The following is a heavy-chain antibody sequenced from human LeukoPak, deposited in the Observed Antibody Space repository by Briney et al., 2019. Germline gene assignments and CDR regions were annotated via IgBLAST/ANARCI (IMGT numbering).Heavy chain of an antibody. J-gene: IGHJ6*02. CDR3: ARGGSQDGMDV. V-gene: IGHV1-18*01. CDR2: ISAYNGNT. CDR1: GSTFTSYG. D-gene: IGHD3-10*01. Sequence: ASVKVSCKASGSTFTSYGFIWVRQAPGQGLEWMGWISAYNGNTNYAQKLQGRVTMTTDTSTSTAYMDLGSLRSDDTAVYYCARGGSQDGMDVWGQGTTVTVSS.